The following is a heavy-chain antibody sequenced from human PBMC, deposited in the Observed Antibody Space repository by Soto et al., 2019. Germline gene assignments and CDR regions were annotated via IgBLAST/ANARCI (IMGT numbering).Heavy chain of an antibody. Sequence: GGSLRLSCIASGFSFSNYAMIWVRQAPGKGPEWVSSIGISGRATYYADAVKGRFTISRDDSKNAVYLQMNSLRGEDTAVYFCAKGDGGYFDHWGQGSLVTVSS. J-gene: IGHJ4*02. V-gene: IGHV3-23*01. CDR1: GFSFSNYA. CDR2: IGISGRAT. D-gene: IGHD3-16*01. CDR3: AKGDGGYFDH.